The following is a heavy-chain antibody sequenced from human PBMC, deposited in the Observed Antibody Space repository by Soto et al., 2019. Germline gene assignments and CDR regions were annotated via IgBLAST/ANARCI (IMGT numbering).Heavy chain of an antibody. J-gene: IGHJ6*02. Sequence: GASVKVSCKASGGTFSSYAISWVRQAPGPGLEWMGGIIPIFGTANYAQKFQGRVTITADKSTSTAYMELSSLRSEDTAVYYCAREGGGPYYDARSGPPGMDVWGQGTTVTVSS. V-gene: IGHV1-69*06. CDR1: GGTFSSYA. CDR3: AREGGGPYYDARSGPPGMDV. CDR2: IIPIFGTA. D-gene: IGHD3-22*01.